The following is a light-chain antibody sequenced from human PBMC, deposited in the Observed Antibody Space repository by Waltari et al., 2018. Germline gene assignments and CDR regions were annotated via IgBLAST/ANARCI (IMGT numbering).Light chain of an antibody. CDR1: QRISSY. CDR3: QQSYSIPNT. Sequence: DIQMTQSPSSLSASVGDRVTISCRARQRISSYLNWYQQIPGKAPKLLIYGASSLQSGVPSRFTGSGSGTDFTLTISSLQFEDFSTYYCQQSYSIPNTFGQGTKLEI. CDR2: GAS. V-gene: IGKV1-39*01. J-gene: IGKJ2*01.